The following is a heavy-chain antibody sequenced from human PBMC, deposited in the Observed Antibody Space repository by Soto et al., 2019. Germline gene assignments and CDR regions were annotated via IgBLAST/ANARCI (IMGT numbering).Heavy chain of an antibody. J-gene: IGHJ3*01. D-gene: IGHD2-2*02. V-gene: IGHV1-46*01. Sequence: GASVKVSCKASGYTFTSYYMHWVRQAPGQGLEWMGIINPSGGSTSYAQKFQGRVTMTRDTSTSTVYMELSSLRSEDTAVYYCASSHTLTAGPLNWGQGTMVTVSS. CDR2: INPSGGST. CDR3: ASSHTLTAGPLN. CDR1: GYTFTSYY.